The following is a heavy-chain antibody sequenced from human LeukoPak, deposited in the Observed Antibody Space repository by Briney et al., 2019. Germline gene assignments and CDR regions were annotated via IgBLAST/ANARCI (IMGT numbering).Heavy chain of an antibody. CDR1: GFTFSSYA. CDR2: ISYDGSNK. J-gene: IGHJ4*02. Sequence: GGSLRLSCAASGFTFSSYAMHWVRQAPGKGLEWVAVISYDGSNKYYADSVKGRFTISRDNSKNTLYLQMNSLRAEDTAVYYCARRTLYYYDSSGYYDYWGQGTLVTVSS. CDR3: ARRTLYYYDSSGYYDY. V-gene: IGHV3-30-3*01. D-gene: IGHD3-22*01.